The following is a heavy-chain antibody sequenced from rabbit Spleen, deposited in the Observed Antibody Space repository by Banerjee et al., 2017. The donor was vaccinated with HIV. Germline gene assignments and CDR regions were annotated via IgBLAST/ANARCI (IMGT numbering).Heavy chain of an antibody. V-gene: IGHV1S45*01. CDR2: IGTGFGDT. D-gene: IGHD7-1*01. J-gene: IGHJ4*01. CDR1: GVSLNDKDV. CDR3: ARETWGATGNYGL. Sequence: EQLEESGGGLVKPEGSLTLTCKASGVSLNDKDVMCWVRQAPGKGLEWIACIGTGFGDTYYANWAKGRFTISKTSSTTVTLQVTSLTAADTATYFCARETWGATGNYGLWGPGTLVTVS.